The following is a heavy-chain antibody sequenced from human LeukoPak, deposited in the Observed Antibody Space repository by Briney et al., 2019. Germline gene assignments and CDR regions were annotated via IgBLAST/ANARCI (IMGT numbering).Heavy chain of an antibody. CDR3: ARGGHSSAFFDY. CDR2: ISGSGGST. Sequence: GGSLRLSCAASGFTFSIYAMSWVRQAPGKGLEWVSTISGSGGSTYYADSVRGRFTISRDNSKNTLYLQMNSLKAEDTAVYYCARGGHSSAFFDYWGQGTLVTVSS. J-gene: IGHJ4*02. CDR1: GFTFSIYA. D-gene: IGHD3-22*01. V-gene: IGHV3-23*01.